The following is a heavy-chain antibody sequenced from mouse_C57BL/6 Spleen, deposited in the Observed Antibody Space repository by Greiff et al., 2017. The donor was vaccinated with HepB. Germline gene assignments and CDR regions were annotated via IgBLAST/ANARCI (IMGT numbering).Heavy chain of an antibody. V-gene: IGHV5-17*01. J-gene: IGHJ4*01. Sequence: EVKVEESGGGLVKPGGSLKLSCAASGFTFSDYGMHWVRQAPEKGLEWVAYISSGSSTIYYADTVKGRFTISRDNAKNTLFLQMTSLRSEDTAMYYCGDSDYAMDYWGQGTSVTVSS. D-gene: IGHD2-12*01. CDR1: GFTFSDYG. CDR2: ISSGSSTI. CDR3: GDSDYAMDY.